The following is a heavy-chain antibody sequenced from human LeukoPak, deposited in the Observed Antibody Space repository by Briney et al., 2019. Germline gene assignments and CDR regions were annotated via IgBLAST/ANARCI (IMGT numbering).Heavy chain of an antibody. CDR1: GGSISSKTYY. CDR2: VHYSRRT. V-gene: IGHV4-39*02. J-gene: IGHJ4*02. Sequence: AETLSLSCTVSGGSISSKTYYWVWIRQAPGKGLEWIGSVHYSRRTFYNPFLRRLATLSVDTTKSQFSLKQRSETAADTAVYYCAREDGSGWYVDLIDYWGQGTLVSVPS. D-gene: IGHD6-19*01. CDR3: AREDGSGWYVDLIDY.